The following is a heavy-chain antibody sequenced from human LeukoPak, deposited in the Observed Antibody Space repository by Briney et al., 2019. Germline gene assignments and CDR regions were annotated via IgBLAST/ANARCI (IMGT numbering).Heavy chain of an antibody. V-gene: IGHV3-7*01. CDR1: GFPFCGYW. CDR3: ARAMT. J-gene: IGHJ5*02. CDR2: IKPDGSDK. Sequence: GGSLRLFCGASGFPFCGYWMSWVRQAPGKGREWVAYIKPDGSDKAYVDSVKGRFTISRDNTKNSPYLQMSSLRAEDTAVYYCARAMTWGQGTLVSVSS.